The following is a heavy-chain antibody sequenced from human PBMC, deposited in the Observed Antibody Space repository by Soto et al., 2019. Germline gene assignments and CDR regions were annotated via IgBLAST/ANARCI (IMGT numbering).Heavy chain of an antibody. CDR1: GFTFSSYW. CDR3: ARVYPGSGWPYHYYGMDV. V-gene: IGHV3-7*01. CDR2: IKQDGSEK. Sequence: EVQLVESGGGLVQPGGSLRLSCVASGFTFSSYWMSWVRQAPGKGLEWVANIKQDGSEKYYVDSVKDRFTISRDNAKNSLYMQMNSLRAEDSAVYYCARVYPGSGWPYHYYGMDVWGQGNTVTVSS. D-gene: IGHD6-19*01. J-gene: IGHJ6*02.